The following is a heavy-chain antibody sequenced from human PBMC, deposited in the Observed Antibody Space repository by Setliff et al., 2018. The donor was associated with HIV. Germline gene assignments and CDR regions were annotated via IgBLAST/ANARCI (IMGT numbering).Heavy chain of an antibody. J-gene: IGHJ4*02. CDR3: ARGWDYGVRKPED. Sequence: ASVKVSCKASGYTFTSYGISWVRQAPGQGLEWMGWISAYNGNTNYAQKLQGRVTLTTDTSTNTAHMELRSLTYGDTAVYFCARGWDYGVRKPEDWGQGTLVTVSS. CDR1: GYTFTSYG. V-gene: IGHV1-18*01. CDR2: ISAYNGNT. D-gene: IGHD3-10*01.